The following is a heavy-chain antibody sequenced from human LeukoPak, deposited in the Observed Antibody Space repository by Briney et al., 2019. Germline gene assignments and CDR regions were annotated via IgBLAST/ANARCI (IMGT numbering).Heavy chain of an antibody. CDR1: GGSISSYY. V-gene: IGHV3-15*01. J-gene: IGHJ3*02. CDR3: TTDSSSWYHRDAFDI. CDR2: IKSKTDGGTT. D-gene: IGHD6-13*01. Sequence: PSETLSLTCSVSGGSISSYYWSWVRQAPGKGLEWVGRIKSKTDGGTTDYAAPVKGRFTISRDDSKNTLYLQMNSLKAEDTAVYYCTTDSSSWYHRDAFDIWGQGTMVTVSS.